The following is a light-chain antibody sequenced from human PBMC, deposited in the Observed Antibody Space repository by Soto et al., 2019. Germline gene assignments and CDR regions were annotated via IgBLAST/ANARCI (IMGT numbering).Light chain of an antibody. CDR3: QQPYTLPFT. J-gene: IGKJ5*01. V-gene: IGKV1-9*01. CDR1: HDISTF. CDR2: EAS. Sequence: FQWRQSTTLLSASIGASVTITCRASHDISTFFAWYQQKPGKAPKVLIYEASTLQSGVPSRFSGSGSGTEFTLTISGLLPEEFAAYHCQQPYTLPFTFGQGTRLEIK.